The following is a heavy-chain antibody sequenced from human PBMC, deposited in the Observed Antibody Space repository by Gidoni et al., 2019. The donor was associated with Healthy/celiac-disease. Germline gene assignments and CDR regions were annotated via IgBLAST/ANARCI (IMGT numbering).Heavy chain of an antibody. Sequence: EVQLLEYGGGLVQPGGSLRLSCAASGFPFSSYAMRWVRQAPGKGLEWVSAMSGRGGSTYYADSVKGRFTISRDNSKNTLYLQMNSLRAEDTAVYYCARGQYYDFWSGYPPGAFDIWGQGTMVTVSS. CDR1: GFPFSSYA. J-gene: IGHJ3*02. V-gene: IGHV3-23*01. D-gene: IGHD3-3*01. CDR3: ARGQYYDFWSGYPPGAFDI. CDR2: MSGRGGST.